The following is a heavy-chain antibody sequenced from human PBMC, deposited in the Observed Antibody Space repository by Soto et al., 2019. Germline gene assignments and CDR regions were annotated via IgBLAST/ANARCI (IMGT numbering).Heavy chain of an antibody. Sequence: EVQLVESGGGLVQPGGSLRLSCAASGFTVSRNHMTWVRQAPGKGLEWVSFSNSDGSTYYADSVKGRFTISRDNSKNTVYLQMNSLRAEDTAVCYCTGAGWDYWGQGNQGHRLP. CDR3: TGAGWDY. D-gene: IGHD2-15*01. V-gene: IGHV3-53*04. J-gene: IGHJ4*02. CDR2: SNSDGST. CDR1: GFTVSRNH.